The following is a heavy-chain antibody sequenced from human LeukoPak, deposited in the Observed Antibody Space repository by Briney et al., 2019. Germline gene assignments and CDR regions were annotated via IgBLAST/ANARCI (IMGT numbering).Heavy chain of an antibody. CDR2: IYPGDSDT. V-gene: IGHV5-51*01. CDR1: GYSFTSYW. J-gene: IGHJ5*02. D-gene: IGHD6-13*01. Sequence: GESLKISCKGSGYSFTSYWIGWVRQMPGKGLEWMGIIYPGDSDTRYSPSLQGQVTISADKSISTAYLQWSSLKASDTAMYYCARQRIAAAGRYNWFDPWGQGTLVTVSS. CDR3: ARQRIAAAGRYNWFDP.